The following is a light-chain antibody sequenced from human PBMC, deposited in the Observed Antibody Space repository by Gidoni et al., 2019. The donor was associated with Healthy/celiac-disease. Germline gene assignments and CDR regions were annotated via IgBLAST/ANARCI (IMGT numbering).Light chain of an antibody. CDR3: QSDDSSLSGRKV. V-gene: IGLV1-40*01. Sequence: QSVLTPQPSVSGAPGQSVTISCTGSSSNIGAGYDVHWYKQLPGTAPKLLIYGTSNRPSGVPDRFYGSKSGTSASPAITGHQAEDEADYYCQSDDSSLSGRKVFGGGTKLTVL. CDR1: SSNIGAGYD. CDR2: GTS. J-gene: IGLJ3*02.